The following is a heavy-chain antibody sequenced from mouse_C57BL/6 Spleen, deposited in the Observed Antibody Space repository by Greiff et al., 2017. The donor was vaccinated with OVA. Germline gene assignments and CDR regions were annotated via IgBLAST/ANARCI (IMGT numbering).Heavy chain of an antibody. CDR3: AREGYSFDY. J-gene: IGHJ2*01. Sequence: VQLQQSRPELVKPGASVKISCKASGYTFTDYYMNWVKQSHGKSLEWIGDINPNNGGTSYNQKFKGKATLTVDKSSSTAYMELRSLTSEDSAVYYCAREGYSFDYWGQGTTLTVSS. CDR1: GYTFTDYY. V-gene: IGHV1-26*01. CDR2: INPNNGGT.